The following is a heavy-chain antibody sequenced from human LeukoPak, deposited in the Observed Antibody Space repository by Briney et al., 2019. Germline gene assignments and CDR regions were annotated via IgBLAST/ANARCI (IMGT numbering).Heavy chain of an antibody. D-gene: IGHD3-10*01. CDR1: GFTFSSYG. CDR3: AKPGLGYYGSGSYYIDY. V-gene: IGHV3-30*18. J-gene: IGHJ4*02. CDR2: ISYDGSNK. Sequence: PGGSLRLSCAASGFTFSSYGMHWVRRAPGKGLEWVAVISYDGSNKYYADSVKGRFTISRDNSKNTLYLQMNSLRAEDTAVYYCAKPGLGYYGSGSYYIDYWGQGTLVTVSS.